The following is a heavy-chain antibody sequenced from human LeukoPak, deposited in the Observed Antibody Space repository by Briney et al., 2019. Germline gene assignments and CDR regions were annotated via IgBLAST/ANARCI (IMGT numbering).Heavy chain of an antibody. J-gene: IGHJ6*03. Sequence: SETLSLTCTVSGGSISSSSYYWDWIRQPPGKGLEWIGNIDYSGSTYYNPSLKSRVTISVDTSKNQFSLKLSSVTAADTAVYYCARSGYSYGYVSYYYYYMDVWGKGTTVTVSS. V-gene: IGHV4-39*07. CDR3: ARSGYSYGYVSYYYYYMDV. CDR2: IDYSGST. D-gene: IGHD5-18*01. CDR1: GGSISSSSYY.